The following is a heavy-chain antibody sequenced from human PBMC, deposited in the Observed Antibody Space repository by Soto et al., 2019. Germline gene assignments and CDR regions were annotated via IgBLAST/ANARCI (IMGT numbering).Heavy chain of an antibody. CDR1: GFTFSRQA. D-gene: IGHD2-15*01. Sequence: QVQLVESGGGVVQPERSLRLSCAASGFTFSRQAMHWVRQAPGRGLEWVAVIWYHGVDKYYADSVKGRFTISRDKSKNTVYLQMNSLRGEDTAVYYCATGFLGFCTGGNCPLDSWGQGSLVTVSS. CDR2: IWYHGVDK. V-gene: IGHV3-33*01. CDR3: ATGFLGFCTGGNCPLDS. J-gene: IGHJ4*02.